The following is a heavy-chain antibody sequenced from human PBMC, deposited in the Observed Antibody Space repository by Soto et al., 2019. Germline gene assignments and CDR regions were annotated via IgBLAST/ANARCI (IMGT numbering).Heavy chain of an antibody. J-gene: IGHJ6*02. CDR3: AKAPGGAYYYGMDV. V-gene: IGHV3-23*01. CDR1: GFTFSSYA. CDR2: ISGSGGST. D-gene: IGHD3-10*01. Sequence: EVQLLESGGGLVQPGGSLRLSCAASGFTFSSYAMSWVRQAPGKGLEWVSAISGSGGSTYYADSVKGRFTISRDNSKNTLYLQRNSLRAADTAVYYCAKAPGGAYYYGMDVWGQGTTVTVSS.